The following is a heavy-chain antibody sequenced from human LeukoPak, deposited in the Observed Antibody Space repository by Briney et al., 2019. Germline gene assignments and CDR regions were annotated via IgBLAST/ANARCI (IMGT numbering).Heavy chain of an antibody. Sequence: GGSLRLSCAASGFTFSSYSMNWVRQAPGKGLEWVSSISSSSSYIYYGDSVKGRFTISRDNAKNSLYLQMNSLRAEDTAVYYCARGYSSTSPNYWGQGTLVTVSS. D-gene: IGHD5-18*01. V-gene: IGHV3-21*01. J-gene: IGHJ4*02. CDR3: ARGYSSTSPNY. CDR2: ISSSSSYI. CDR1: GFTFSSYS.